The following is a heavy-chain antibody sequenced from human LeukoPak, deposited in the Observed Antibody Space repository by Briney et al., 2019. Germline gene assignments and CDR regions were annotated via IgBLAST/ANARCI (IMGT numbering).Heavy chain of an antibody. V-gene: IGHV1-18*01. CDR3: ARDGSFYDYVWGSYRSKLDY. CDR2: ISAYNGNT. D-gene: IGHD3-16*02. J-gene: IGHJ4*02. Sequence: GASVKVSCKASGYTFTSYGISWVRQAPGQGLEWMGWISAYNGNTNYAQKLQGRVTMTTDTSTSTAYMELSRLRSDDTAVYYCARDGSFYDYVWGSYRSKLDYWGQGTLVTVSS. CDR1: GYTFTSYG.